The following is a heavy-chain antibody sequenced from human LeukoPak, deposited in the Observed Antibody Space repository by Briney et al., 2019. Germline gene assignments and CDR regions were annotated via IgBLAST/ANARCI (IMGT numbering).Heavy chain of an antibody. CDR1: GFTFSSYS. V-gene: IGHV3-21*01. CDR3: ARDSAIVVLAYMDV. CDR2: ISSSSSYI. J-gene: IGHJ6*03. D-gene: IGHD2-15*01. Sequence: SGGSLRLSCAASGFTFSSYSMNWVRQAPGKGLEWVSSISSSSSYIYYADSVKGRFTISRDNAKNSLYLQMNNLRAEDTGVYYCARDSAIVVLAYMDVWGKGTTVTVSS.